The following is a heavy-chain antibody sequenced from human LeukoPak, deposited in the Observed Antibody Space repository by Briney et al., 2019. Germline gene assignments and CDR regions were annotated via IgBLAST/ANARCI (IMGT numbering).Heavy chain of an antibody. CDR1: GYTFTSNY. V-gene: IGHV1-46*01. CDR2: INPSGGST. CDR3: ATERPYYYDSSGYFDY. D-gene: IGHD3-22*01. Sequence: ASVKVSCKAFGYTFTSNYMHWVRQAPGQGLEWMGIINPSGGSTSYAQKFQGRVTMTRDMSTSTVYMELSSLRSEDTAVYYCATERPYYYDSSGYFDYWGQGTLVTVSS. J-gene: IGHJ4*02.